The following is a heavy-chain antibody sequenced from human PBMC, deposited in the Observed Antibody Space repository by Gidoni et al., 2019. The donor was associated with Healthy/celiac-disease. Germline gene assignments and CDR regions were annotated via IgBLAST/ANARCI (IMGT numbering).Heavy chain of an antibody. D-gene: IGHD2-2*01. CDR1: AGSISSSSYY. J-gene: IGHJ3*02. Sequence: QLQPQSSAPGLVKPSETLSLTCTVSAGSISSSSYYWGWIRQPPGKGLEWIGSIYYSGSTYYNPSLKSRVTISVDTSKNQFSLKLSSVTAADTAVYYCARPSSSDAFDIWGQGTMVTVSS. V-gene: IGHV4-39*01. CDR3: ARPSSSDAFDI. CDR2: IYYSGST.